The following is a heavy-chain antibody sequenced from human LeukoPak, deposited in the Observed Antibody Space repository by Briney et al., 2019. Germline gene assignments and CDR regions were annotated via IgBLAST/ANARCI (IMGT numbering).Heavy chain of an antibody. CDR3: ARVDRGDILTGYYRHRFDY. CDR2: IYYSGST. J-gene: IGHJ4*02. D-gene: IGHD3-9*01. V-gene: IGHV4-31*03. Sequence: PSETLSLTCTVSGGSISSGGYYWRWIRQHPGKGLEWIGYIYYSGSTYYNPSLKSRVTISVDTAKNQFSLKLSSVTAADTAVYYCARVDRGDILTGYYRHRFDYWGQGTLVTVSS. CDR1: GGSISSGGYY.